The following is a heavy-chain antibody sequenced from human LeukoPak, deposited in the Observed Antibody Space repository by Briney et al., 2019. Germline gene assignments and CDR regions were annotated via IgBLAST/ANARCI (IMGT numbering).Heavy chain of an antibody. D-gene: IGHD3-16*01. CDR2: INPNGGAT. V-gene: IGHV1-2*02. Sequence: ASVKVSCKASGYIFTGYYLFWVRQAPGQGLEWMEWINPNGGATRYAQKFQGRVTLTCDTSIRTTYMELSSLTSDDTAVYYCAGDERYSDADHHYPDLGYWGQGTLVTVSS. J-gene: IGHJ4*02. CDR3: AGDERYSDADHHYPDLGY. CDR1: GYIFTGYY.